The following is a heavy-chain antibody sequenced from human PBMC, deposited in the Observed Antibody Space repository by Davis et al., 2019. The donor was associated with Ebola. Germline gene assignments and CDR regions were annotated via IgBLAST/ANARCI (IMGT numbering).Heavy chain of an antibody. V-gene: IGHV1-18*01. Sequence: AASVKVSCKASGYTFNSYSFNWVRQAPGQGLEWMGLISHYDFSTNYGEKFQDRVTLTTDTSTNTAYMELSSLRSGDTAIYYCATVRAHSRHDNWGQGTLVTVAS. CDR3: ATVRAHSRHDN. CDR2: ISHYDFST. D-gene: IGHD3-22*01. CDR1: GYTFNSYS. J-gene: IGHJ4*02.